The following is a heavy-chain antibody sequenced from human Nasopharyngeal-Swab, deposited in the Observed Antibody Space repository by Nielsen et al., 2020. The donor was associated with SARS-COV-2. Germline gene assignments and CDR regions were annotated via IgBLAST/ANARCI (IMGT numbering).Heavy chain of an antibody. D-gene: IGHD2-15*01. Sequence: GESLKISCKGSGYSFTSSWLGWVRQMTGKGLEWMGIIYPGDSDTRYSPSFQGQVTISADKSISTAYLQWSSLKASDTAMYYCARQSCSGGSCYSDAFDIWGQGTMVTVSS. CDR1: GYSFTSSW. CDR2: IYPGDSDT. CDR3: ARQSCSGGSCYSDAFDI. J-gene: IGHJ3*02. V-gene: IGHV5-51*01.